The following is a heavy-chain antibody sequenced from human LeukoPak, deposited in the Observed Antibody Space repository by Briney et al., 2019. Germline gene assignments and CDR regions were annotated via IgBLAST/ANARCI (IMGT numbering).Heavy chain of an antibody. CDR1: GFTFDEYW. Sequence: QPGGSLRLSCAASGFTFDEYWMDWVRQAPGKGLEWVATIKQDGSEIYYVDSVRGRFTISRDNARNSLHLQMNSLRAEDTAVYYCARVLRYDNSGHDSFDTWGQGTMVTVSS. D-gene: IGHD3-22*01. V-gene: IGHV3-7*01. CDR3: ARVLRYDNSGHDSFDT. J-gene: IGHJ3*02. CDR2: IKQDGSEI.